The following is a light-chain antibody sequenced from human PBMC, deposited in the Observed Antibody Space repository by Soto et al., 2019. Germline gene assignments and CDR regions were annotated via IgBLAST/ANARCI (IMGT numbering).Light chain of an antibody. J-gene: IGKJ4*01. V-gene: IGKV3-20*01. CDR1: QSVSSSF. Sequence: EIVLTQSPGTLSLSPGERATLSSRASQSVSSSFLAWYQQKPGQAPRLLIYGASRRATGIPDRFSGSGSGTDFTLTISRLEPEDVAVYYCQQYGSSPLTFGGGTKVEIK. CDR3: QQYGSSPLT. CDR2: GAS.